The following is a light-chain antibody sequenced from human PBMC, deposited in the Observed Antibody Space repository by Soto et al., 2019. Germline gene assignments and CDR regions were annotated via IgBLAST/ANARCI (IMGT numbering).Light chain of an antibody. J-gene: IGKJ1*01. CDR2: GAS. CDR1: QSVSSN. Sequence: EIALYPSPSTLSVSPGARATLSCRASQSVSSNLAWYQQKPGQAPRLLIYGASTRATGIPARFSGSGSGTDFTLTISSLEPEDFAVYYCQQRSNWPPAWTFGQGTKVDIK. CDR3: QQRSNWPPAWT. V-gene: IGKV3-11*01.